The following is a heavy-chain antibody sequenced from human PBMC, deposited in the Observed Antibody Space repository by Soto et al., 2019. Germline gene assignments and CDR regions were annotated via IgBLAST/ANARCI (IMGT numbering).Heavy chain of an antibody. CDR3: ARDHCTSTVCYPSYLDY. V-gene: IGHV3-74*01. CDR1: GFTFTNYW. D-gene: IGHD2-2*01. CDR2: INSDGSST. J-gene: IGHJ4*02. Sequence: EVQLVESGGGLVQPGGSLRLSCAVSGFTFTNYWMHWVRQTPGKGLVWVSRINSDGSSTRYADSVKGRFTMSRDTAKKVMYLQMNSLRAEDTAVYYCARDHCTSTVCYPSYLDYWGQGTLVTVSS.